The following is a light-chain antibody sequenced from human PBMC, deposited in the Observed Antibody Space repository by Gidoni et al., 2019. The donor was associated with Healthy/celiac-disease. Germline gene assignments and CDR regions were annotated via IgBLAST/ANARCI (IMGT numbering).Light chain of an antibody. J-gene: IGKJ3*01. CDR2: DAS. CDR3: PQFNSYPPFT. CDR1: QGIDSA. V-gene: IGKV1-13*02. Sequence: AIQLTQAPSSLSASVGDSVTITCRASQGIDSALAWYQQKPGKTPKLLIYDASKLERGVPSRFSGSGSGTDFTLTIRSLQPEDFATYYSPQFNSYPPFTFGPRTKVDIK.